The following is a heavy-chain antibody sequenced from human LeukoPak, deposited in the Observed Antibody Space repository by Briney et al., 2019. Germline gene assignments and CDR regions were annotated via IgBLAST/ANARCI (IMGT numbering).Heavy chain of an antibody. D-gene: IGHD3-22*01. V-gene: IGHV4-39*01. CDR2: IYYSGST. Sequence: SSETLSLTCTVSGGSISSSSYYWGWIRQPPGKGLEWIGSIYYSGSTYYNPSLKSRVTISVDTSKNQFSLKLSSVTAADTAVYYCARVSSGYYYQDNYYYYMDVWGKGTTVTVSS. J-gene: IGHJ6*03. CDR1: GGSISSSSYY. CDR3: ARVSSGYYYQDNYYYYMDV.